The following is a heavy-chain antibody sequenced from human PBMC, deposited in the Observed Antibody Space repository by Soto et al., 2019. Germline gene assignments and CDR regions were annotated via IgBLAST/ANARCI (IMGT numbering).Heavy chain of an antibody. Sequence: ESLKISCKGSGYSFTSYWISWVRQMPGKGLEWMGRIDPSDSYTNYSPSFQGHVTISADKSISTAYLQWSSLKASDTAMYYCARHPIYGSGSYSPFDYWGQGTLVTVSS. D-gene: IGHD3-10*01. J-gene: IGHJ4*02. CDR1: GYSFTSYW. V-gene: IGHV5-10-1*01. CDR3: ARHPIYGSGSYSPFDY. CDR2: IDPSDSYT.